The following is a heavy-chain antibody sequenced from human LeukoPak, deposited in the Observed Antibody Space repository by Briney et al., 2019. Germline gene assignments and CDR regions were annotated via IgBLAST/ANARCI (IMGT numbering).Heavy chain of an antibody. CDR1: GFTFSDYA. Sequence: GGSLRLSCAASGFTFSDYAMHWVRQAPGKELEYVSAISSNGGSIHYANSVKGRFTISRDNAKNFLYLQMNSLRAEDTAVYYCLRGDRRDYWGQGTLVTVSS. J-gene: IGHJ4*02. CDR2: ISSNGGSI. V-gene: IGHV3-64*01. CDR3: LRGDRRDY.